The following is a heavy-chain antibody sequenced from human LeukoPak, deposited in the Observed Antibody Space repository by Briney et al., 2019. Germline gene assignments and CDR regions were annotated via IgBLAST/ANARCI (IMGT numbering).Heavy chain of an antibody. CDR2: IYYSGST. Sequence: PSETLSLTCTVSGGSISSGIYYWGWIRQPPGKGLEWIGNIYYSGSTYYNPSLKSRVTISVDTSKNQFSLKLSSVTAADTAVYYCARDQGRWLVRTFDYWGQGTLVTVSS. CDR3: ARDQGRWLVRTFDY. J-gene: IGHJ4*02. CDR1: GGSISSGIYY. D-gene: IGHD6-19*01. V-gene: IGHV4-39*07.